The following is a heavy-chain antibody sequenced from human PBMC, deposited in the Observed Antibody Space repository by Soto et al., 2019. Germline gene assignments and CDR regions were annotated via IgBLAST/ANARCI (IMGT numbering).Heavy chain of an antibody. Sequence: QVHLVQSGAEVKKPGASVKVSCKGSGYTFTSYGITWVRQAPGPGLEWMGWISAHKGNTDYAQKLQGRVTVTRDTSTSTAYMELRSLRSDDTAVYYCARGRYGDYWGQGALVTVSS. D-gene: IGHD1-1*01. CDR2: ISAHKGNT. CDR1: GYTFTSYG. CDR3: ARGRYGDY. V-gene: IGHV1-18*01. J-gene: IGHJ4*02.